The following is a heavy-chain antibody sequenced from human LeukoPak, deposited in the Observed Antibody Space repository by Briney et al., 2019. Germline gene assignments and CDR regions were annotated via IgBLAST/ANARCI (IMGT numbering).Heavy chain of an antibody. CDR2: INPSGGRT. CDR1: GYTFTTYY. V-gene: IGHV1-46*01. J-gene: IGHJ4*02. CDR3: ARDPKDDTSGYYYFDY. Sequence: ASVKVSCKPSGYTFTTYYMHWVRQAPGQGLEWMGIINPSGGRTIYAQKFQGRVTMTRDMSTSTVYMELSTLRSEDTAVYYCARDPKDDTSGYYYFDYWGQGTLVTVSS. D-gene: IGHD3-22*01.